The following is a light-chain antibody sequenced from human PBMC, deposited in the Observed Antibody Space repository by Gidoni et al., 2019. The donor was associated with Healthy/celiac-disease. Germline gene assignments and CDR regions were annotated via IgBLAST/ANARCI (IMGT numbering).Light chain of an antibody. J-gene: IGKJ2*01. CDR3: QQYGSSPYT. CDR1: QSVSSSY. CDR2: GAS. Sequence: VLTQSPGTLSLSPGERATLSCRASQSVSSSYLAWYQQKPGQAPRLLIYGASSRATGIPDRFSGSGSGTDFTLTISRLEPEDFALYYCQQYGSSPYTFGQXTKLEI. V-gene: IGKV3-20*01.